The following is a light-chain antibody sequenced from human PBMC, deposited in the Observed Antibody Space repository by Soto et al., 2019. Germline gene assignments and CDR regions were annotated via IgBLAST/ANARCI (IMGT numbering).Light chain of an antibody. CDR2: LRS. V-gene: IGKV2-28*01. J-gene: IGKJ1*01. CDR1: QSLLHSNGYNY. Sequence: DIVMTQSPLSLPVTPGEPASISCRSSQSLLHSNGYNYLHWYLQKPVQSPQLLIYLRSNRASGVPDRVSGSGAGTDFTLQISRVEAEDVGVYYCMQALQTPPWTFGQGTMVEIK. CDR3: MQALQTPPWT.